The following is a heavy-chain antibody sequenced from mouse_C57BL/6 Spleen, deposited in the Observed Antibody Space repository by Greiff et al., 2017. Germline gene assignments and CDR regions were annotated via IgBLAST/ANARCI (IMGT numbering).Heavy chain of an antibody. CDR1: GFNIKDYY. CDR3: TALIITTVVAPFDY. V-gene: IGHV14-1*01. J-gene: IGHJ2*01. Sequence: EVQLQQSGAELVRPGASVKLSCTASGFNIKDYYMHWVKQRPEQGLEWIGRIDPEDGDTEYAPKFQGKATMTADTSSNTAYLQLSSLTSEDTAVYYCTALIITTVVAPFDYWGQGTTLTVSS. CDR2: IDPEDGDT. D-gene: IGHD1-1*01.